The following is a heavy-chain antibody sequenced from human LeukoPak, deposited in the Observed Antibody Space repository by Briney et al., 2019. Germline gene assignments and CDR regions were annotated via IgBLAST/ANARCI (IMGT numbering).Heavy chain of an antibody. D-gene: IGHD3-10*01. CDR1: GFTFSSYW. Sequence: GGSLRLSCAASGFTFSSYWMSWVRQAPGKGLEWVANIKQDGSEKYYVDSVKGRFTISRDSAKNSLYLQMNSLRAEDTAVYYCAREGWFVELDRHPVDIWGQGTMVTVSS. CDR3: AREGWFVELDRHPVDI. CDR2: IKQDGSEK. J-gene: IGHJ3*02. V-gene: IGHV3-7*01.